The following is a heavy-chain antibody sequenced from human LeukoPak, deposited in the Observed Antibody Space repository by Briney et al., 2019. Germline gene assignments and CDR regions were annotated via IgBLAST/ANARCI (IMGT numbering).Heavy chain of an antibody. D-gene: IGHD5-18*01. J-gene: IGHJ4*02. CDR1: GGSISSYY. CDR3: ARVAMVRHFDY. Sequence: SETLSLTCTVSGGSISSYYWSWIRQPPGKGLEWIGYIYYSGSTNYNPSLKSRVTISVDTSKNQFSLKLSSLTAADTAVYYCARVAMVRHFDYWGQGTLVTVSS. V-gene: IGHV4-59*01. CDR2: IYYSGST.